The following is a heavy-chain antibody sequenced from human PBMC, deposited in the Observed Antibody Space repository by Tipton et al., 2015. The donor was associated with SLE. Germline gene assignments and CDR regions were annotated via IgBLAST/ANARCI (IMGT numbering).Heavy chain of an antibody. Sequence: TLSLTCTVSGASISTYYWSWIRQPPGKGLEWIGNVYDIDFTNYNPSLQSRVTISLDTSKNQFSLNLSSVTAADTAVYYCARATSTLWYFDYWGQGTLVTVSS. CDR3: ARATSTLWYFDY. D-gene: IGHD2-21*01. V-gene: IGHV4-59*01. CDR2: VYDIDFT. J-gene: IGHJ4*02. CDR1: GASISTYY.